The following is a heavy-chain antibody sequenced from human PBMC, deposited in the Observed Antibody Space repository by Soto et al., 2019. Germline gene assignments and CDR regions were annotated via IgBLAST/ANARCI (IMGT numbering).Heavy chain of an antibody. CDR1: GDTFTDYY. J-gene: IGHJ4*02. Sequence: QVQLVQSGAEVKKPGASVKVSCKASGDTFTDYYIHWVRPAPGQGLEWMGTVNPSGGHTTYAQQFLGRMTMTRYTSTSSLYMELTSLTSDDTVVYYCARGGHVVVVTAALDYWGQGTLVTVSS. CDR3: ARGGHVVVVTAALDY. CDR2: VNPSGGHT. V-gene: IGHV1-46*01. D-gene: IGHD2-21*02.